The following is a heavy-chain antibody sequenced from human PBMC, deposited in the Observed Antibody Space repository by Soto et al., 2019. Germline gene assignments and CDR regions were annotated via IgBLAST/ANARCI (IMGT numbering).Heavy chain of an antibody. CDR3: AKDEGSGSYPDY. Sequence: GGSLRLCCAASGFTVTIYAVSGFRQAPGKGLEWVSLISGSGYSTYYADSVKGRFTISRDNSKNTLYLQMNSLRAEDTAIYYCAKDEGSGSYPDYWGQGTLVTLYS. CDR1: GFTVTIYA. V-gene: IGHV3-23*01. J-gene: IGHJ4*02. CDR2: ISGSGYST. D-gene: IGHD1-26*01.